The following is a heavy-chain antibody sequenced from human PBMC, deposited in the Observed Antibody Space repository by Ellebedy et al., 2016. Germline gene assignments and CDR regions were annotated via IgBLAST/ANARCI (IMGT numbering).Heavy chain of an antibody. CDR2: ISAGSDIT. Sequence: GGSLRLSXTASGLNFNTFFMSWVRQAPGKGLEWVSTISAGSDITRLADSVKGRFTISRDSSKNSVYLRMNNLRAEDTAVYYCAKEVSTVTQNWFDPWGQGTLVTVSS. CDR3: AKEVSTVTQNWFDP. D-gene: IGHD4-17*01. V-gene: IGHV3-23*01. CDR1: GLNFNTFF. J-gene: IGHJ5*02.